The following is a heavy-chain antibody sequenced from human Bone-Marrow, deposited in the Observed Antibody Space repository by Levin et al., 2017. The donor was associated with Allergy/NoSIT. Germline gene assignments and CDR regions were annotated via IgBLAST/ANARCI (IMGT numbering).Heavy chain of an antibody. CDR3: AKLHEASNSAFDI. J-gene: IGHJ3*02. D-gene: IGHD4-11*01. V-gene: IGHV4-61*01. Sequence: ASETLSLTCTVSGASIGSDSLYWSWVRQPPGGGLEWIGYVYYTGFTNYNPSLETRVTLSVVPSKNQFSLEMSSLTAADTAVYYCAKLHEASNSAFDIWGQGTMVTVSS. CDR2: VYYTGFT. CDR1: GASIGSDSLY.